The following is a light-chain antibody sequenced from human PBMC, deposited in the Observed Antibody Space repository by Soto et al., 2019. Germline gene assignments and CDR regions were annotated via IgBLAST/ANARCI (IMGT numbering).Light chain of an antibody. CDR2: KAS. CDR1: QVISSW. Sequence: DIQMTQCPSTLSASLGDRVTITCRASQVISSWLAWYQQKPGKAPKLLIYKASTLESGVPSRFSGSGSGTEFTLTISSLQPDDFATYYCQQYNTYSGTFGQGTKVEIK. J-gene: IGKJ1*01. CDR3: QQYNTYSGT. V-gene: IGKV1-5*03.